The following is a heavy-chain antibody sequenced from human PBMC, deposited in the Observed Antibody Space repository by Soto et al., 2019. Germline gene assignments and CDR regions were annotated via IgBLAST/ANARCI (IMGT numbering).Heavy chain of an antibody. D-gene: IGHD6-13*01. Sequence: VQLVESGGGLVQPGRSLRLSCTASGFTFDAYALHWVRQAPGKGLAWVSGITWNSDRVDYADSVKGRFTVSRDNARNSLYLQMNSLGPEDTASYFCAKGLSIGAIDYWGQGTLVSVSS. CDR2: ITWNSDRV. CDR1: GFTFDAYA. J-gene: IGHJ4*02. CDR3: AKGLSIGAIDY. V-gene: IGHV3-9*01.